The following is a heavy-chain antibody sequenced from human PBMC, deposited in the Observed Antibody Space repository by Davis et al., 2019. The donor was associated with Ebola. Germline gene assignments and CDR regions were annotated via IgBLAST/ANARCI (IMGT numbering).Heavy chain of an antibody. D-gene: IGHD5-24*01. Sequence: PSETLSLTCTVSGGSISSGGYYWSWIRQHPGKGLEWIGYIYYSGSTNYNPSLKSRVTISVDTSKNQFSLKLSSVTAADTAVYYCARMRWLQPYYYYGMDVWGQGTTVTVSS. V-gene: IGHV4-31*03. CDR3: ARMRWLQPYYYYGMDV. CDR2: IYYSGST. J-gene: IGHJ6*02. CDR1: GGSISSGGYY.